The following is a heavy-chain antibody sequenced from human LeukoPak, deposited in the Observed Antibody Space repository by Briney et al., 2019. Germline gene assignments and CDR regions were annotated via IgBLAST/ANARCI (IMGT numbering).Heavy chain of an antibody. CDR2: IIPIFGTA. CDR1: GGTFSSYA. CDR3: ARVPYYYDSSGYYPTTTLDY. V-gene: IGHV1-69*05. J-gene: IGHJ4*02. Sequence: SVKVSCKASGGTFSSYAISWVRQAPGQGLEWMGGIIPIFGTANYAQKFQGRVTITTDESTSTAYMELSSLRSDDTAVYYCARVPYYYDSSGYYPTTTLDYWGQGTLVTVSS. D-gene: IGHD3-22*01.